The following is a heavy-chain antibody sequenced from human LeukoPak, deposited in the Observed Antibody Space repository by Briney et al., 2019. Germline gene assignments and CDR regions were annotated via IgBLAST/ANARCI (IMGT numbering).Heavy chain of an antibody. D-gene: IGHD6-13*01. CDR3: ARDYSSSWYSGLNY. CDR1: GFTFSSYG. Sequence: AGGSLRLSCAASGFTFSSYGMHWVRQAPGKGLEWVAVIWYDGSNKYYAGSVKGRFTISRDNAKNTLYLQMNSLRAEDTAVYYCARDYSSSWYSGLNYWGQGTQVTVSS. CDR2: IWYDGSNK. V-gene: IGHV3-33*01. J-gene: IGHJ4*02.